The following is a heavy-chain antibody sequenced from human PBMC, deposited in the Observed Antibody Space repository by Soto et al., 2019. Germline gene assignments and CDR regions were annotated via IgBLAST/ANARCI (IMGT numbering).Heavy chain of an antibody. V-gene: IGHV3-30-3*01. CDR1: GFTFSSFA. CDR3: ARGYSSSSAALDY. Sequence: QVQLVESGGGVVQPGRSLRLSCAASGFTFSSFAMHWVRQAPGKGLEWVAIISYDASNKYYADSVKGRFTISRDNSKNTLYLQMNSLRADDTAMYYCARGYSSSSAALDYWGQGTLVTVSS. J-gene: IGHJ4*02. CDR2: ISYDASNK. D-gene: IGHD6-13*01.